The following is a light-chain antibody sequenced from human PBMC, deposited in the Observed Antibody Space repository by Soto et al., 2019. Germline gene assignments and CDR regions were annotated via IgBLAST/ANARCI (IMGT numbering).Light chain of an antibody. J-gene: IGKJ5*01. CDR3: QQYGSWIT. Sequence: EIVMTQSPATLSLSPCERATLSFRASQSVSSSYLAWYQQKPGQAPRLLIYGASSRATGIPDRFSGSGSGTDFTLTISRLEPEDFAVYYCQQYGSWITFGQGTRLEIK. CDR1: QSVSSSY. V-gene: IGKV3-20*01. CDR2: GAS.